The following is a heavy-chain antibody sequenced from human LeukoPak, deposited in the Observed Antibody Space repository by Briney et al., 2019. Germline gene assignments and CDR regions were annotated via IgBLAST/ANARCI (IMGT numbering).Heavy chain of an antibody. D-gene: IGHD3-10*01. CDR1: GFTFSSYA. CDR2: VTASAGNT. V-gene: IGHV3-23*01. J-gene: IGHJ6*02. Sequence: PGGSLRLSCAASGFTFSSYAMSWVRQAPGKVLEWVSAVTASAGNTYYADSVKGRFTISRDNSKNTLYLQVNSLRAEDTAVYYCAKGDYYGSGSTFKNGMDVWGQGTTVTVSS. CDR3: AKGDYYGSGSTFKNGMDV.